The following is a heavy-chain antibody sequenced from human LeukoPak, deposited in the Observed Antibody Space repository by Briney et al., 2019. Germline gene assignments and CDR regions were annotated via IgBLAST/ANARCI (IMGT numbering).Heavy chain of an antibody. CDR1: GFTFSSYS. Sequence: GGSLRLSCAASGFTFSSYSMNWVRQAPGKGLEWVGRIKSKTDGGTTDYAAPVKGRFTVSRDDSKNTVYLQMNSLKTDDTAVYYCTTTLQDDILTGFYRWFDPWGQGTLVTVSS. CDR2: IKSKTDGGTT. CDR3: TTTLQDDILTGFYRWFDP. V-gene: IGHV3-15*01. D-gene: IGHD3-9*01. J-gene: IGHJ5*02.